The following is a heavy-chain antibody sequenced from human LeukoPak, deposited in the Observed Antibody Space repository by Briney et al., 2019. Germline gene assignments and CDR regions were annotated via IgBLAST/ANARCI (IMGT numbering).Heavy chain of an antibody. CDR3: ATDYHGSGTFDY. J-gene: IGHJ4*02. CDR2: ISASGSSI. Sequence: PGGSLRLSCAASGFTFGDYYMSWFRQTPGKGPEWLSYISASGSSISYADSVKGRFTISRDNAKNSLDLQMSSLTSEDTAVYFCATDYHGSGTFDYWGQGTLVTVSS. D-gene: IGHD3-10*01. CDR1: GFTFGDYY. V-gene: IGHV3-11*01.